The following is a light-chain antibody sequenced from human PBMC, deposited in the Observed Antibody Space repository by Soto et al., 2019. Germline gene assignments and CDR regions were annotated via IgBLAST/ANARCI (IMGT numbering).Light chain of an antibody. V-gene: IGLV1-47*02. CDR3: AAWDDSLTAWV. J-gene: IGLJ3*02. Sequence: QSALTQPPSASGTPGQRVTISCSGSNSNIGGNSVNWYQQLPLRAPKLIIYSNNQRPSGVPDRFSASKSGTSASMAISGVRSEDEADYYCAAWDDSLTAWVFGGGTKLTVL. CDR1: NSNIGGNS. CDR2: SNN.